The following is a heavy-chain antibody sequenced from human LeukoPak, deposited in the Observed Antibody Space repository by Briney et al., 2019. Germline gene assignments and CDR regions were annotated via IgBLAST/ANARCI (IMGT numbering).Heavy chain of an antibody. Sequence: GGSLRLSCAASGFTVSSNYMSWVRQAPGKGLEWVSSISSSSSYIYYADSVKGRFTISRDNAKNSLYLQMNSLRAEDTAVYYCARVEEAAGHYWGQGTLVTVSS. V-gene: IGHV3-21*01. CDR1: GFTVSSNY. CDR2: ISSSSSYI. J-gene: IGHJ4*02. CDR3: ARVEEAAGHY. D-gene: IGHD6-13*01.